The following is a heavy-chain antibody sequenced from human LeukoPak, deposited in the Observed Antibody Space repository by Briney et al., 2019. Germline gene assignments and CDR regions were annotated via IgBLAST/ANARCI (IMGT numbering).Heavy chain of an antibody. V-gene: IGHV1-46*01. D-gene: IGHD2-15*01. J-gene: IGHJ3*02. CDR3: ARDPVVVAAWYAFDI. CDR2: INPSGGST. CDR1: GYTFTSYY. Sequence: ASVKVSCKASGYTFTSYYMHWVRQAPGQGLEWMGIINPSGGSTSYAQKFQGRVTMTRDTSTSTVYMELSSLRSEDTAVYYCARDPVVVAAWYAFDIWGQGTMVTVSS.